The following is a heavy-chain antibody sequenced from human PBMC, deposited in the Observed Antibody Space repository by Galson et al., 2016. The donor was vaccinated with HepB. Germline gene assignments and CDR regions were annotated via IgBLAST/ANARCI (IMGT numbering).Heavy chain of an antibody. CDR3: ARKTDSVGGGDY. V-gene: IGHV3-48*01. CDR1: GFTFSWYS. J-gene: IGHJ4*02. CDR2: ISSSSSTI. Sequence: SLRLSCAASGFTFSWYSMNWVRQAPGKGLEWVSHISSSSSTIYYADSVKGRFTISRDSSKNTLYLQMNSLRAEDTAVYYCARKTDSVGGGDYWGQGTLVTVSS. D-gene: IGHD2-15*01.